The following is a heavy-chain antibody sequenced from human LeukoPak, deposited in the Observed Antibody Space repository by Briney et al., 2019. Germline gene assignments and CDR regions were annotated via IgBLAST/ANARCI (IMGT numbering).Heavy chain of an antibody. J-gene: IGHJ4*02. CDR3: AKDKWLRYYFDY. V-gene: IGHV3-30*18. Sequence: GGSLRLSCAASGFTFSSYVMHWVRQAPGKGLEWVAAISSDGSNKYSEHGRFTISRDNSKNTLYLQMNSLRAEDTALYYCAKDKWLRYYFDYWGQGTLVTVSS. CDR2: ISSDGSNK. D-gene: IGHD5-12*01. CDR1: GFTFSSYV.